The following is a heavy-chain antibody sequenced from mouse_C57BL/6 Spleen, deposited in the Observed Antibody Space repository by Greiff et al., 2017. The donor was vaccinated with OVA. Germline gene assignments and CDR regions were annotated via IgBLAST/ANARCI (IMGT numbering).Heavy chain of an antibody. CDR3: ARPTVVATTPYYFDY. V-gene: IGHV5-6*01. CDR2: ISSGGSYT. Sequence: VQRVESGGDLVKPGGSLKLSCAASGFTFSSYGMSWVRQTPDKRLEWVATISSGGSYTYYPDSVKGRFTISRDNAKNTLYLQMSSLKSEDTAMYYCARPTVVATTPYYFDYWGQGTTLTVSS. J-gene: IGHJ2*01. D-gene: IGHD1-1*01. CDR1: GFTFSSYG.